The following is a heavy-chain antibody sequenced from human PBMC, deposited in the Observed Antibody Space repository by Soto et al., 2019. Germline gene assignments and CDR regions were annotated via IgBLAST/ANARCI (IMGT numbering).Heavy chain of an antibody. D-gene: IGHD3-22*01. CDR2: IYHSGST. CDR3: ARGYYDSSGYYYDYYYGMDV. Sequence: QVQLQESGPGLVKPSGTLSLTCAVSGGSFSSSNWWSWVRQPPGKGLEWIGEIYHSGSTNYNPSLKSRVTISVDKSKNQFSLKLSSVTAADTAVYYCARGYYDSSGYYYDYYYGMDVWGQGTTVTVSS. V-gene: IGHV4-4*02. J-gene: IGHJ6*02. CDR1: GGSFSSSNW.